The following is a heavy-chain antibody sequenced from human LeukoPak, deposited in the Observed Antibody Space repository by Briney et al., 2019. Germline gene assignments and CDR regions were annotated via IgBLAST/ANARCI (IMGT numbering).Heavy chain of an antibody. V-gene: IGHV3-66*01. D-gene: IGHD3-10*01. Sequence: QPGGSLRLSCAASGFTVSSDYMSWVRQAPGKGLEWVSVIYRDGNTYYADSVKGSFTISRDNSRNTLYLQMNSLRADDTAMYYCARDGSGHVFDYWGQGTLVTVSS. CDR1: GFTVSSDY. CDR2: IYRDGNT. CDR3: ARDGSGHVFDY. J-gene: IGHJ4*02.